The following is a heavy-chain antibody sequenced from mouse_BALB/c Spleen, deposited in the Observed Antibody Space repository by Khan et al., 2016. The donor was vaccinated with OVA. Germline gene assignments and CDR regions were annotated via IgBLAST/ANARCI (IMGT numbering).Heavy chain of an antibody. CDR3: ASHLTGSFAY. Sequence: EVQLQESGGDLVKPGGSLKLSCAASGFTFSSYGLSWVRQTPDKRLEWVATLSSGGDYTYYPDSVKGRFTISRDNAKNTLYLQMSSLKSEDTAMYYCASHLTGSFAYWGQWTLVTVSA. CDR2: LSSGGDYT. D-gene: IGHD4-1*01. CDR1: GFTFSSYG. J-gene: IGHJ3*01. V-gene: IGHV5-6*01.